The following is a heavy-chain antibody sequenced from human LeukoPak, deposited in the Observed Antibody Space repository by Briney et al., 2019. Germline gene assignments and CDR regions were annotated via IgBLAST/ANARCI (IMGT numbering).Heavy chain of an antibody. V-gene: IGHV1-69*04. J-gene: IGHJ6*02. CDR3: ASGRFGAPPYYYYGMDV. CDR1: GGTFSSYA. CDR2: IIPILGIA. D-gene: IGHD3-10*01. Sequence: SVKVSCKASGGTFSSYAISWVRQAPGQGLEWMGRIIPILGIANYAQKFQGRVTITADKSTSTAYMELSSLRSEDTAVYYCASGRFGAPPYYYYGMDVWGQGAMVTVSS.